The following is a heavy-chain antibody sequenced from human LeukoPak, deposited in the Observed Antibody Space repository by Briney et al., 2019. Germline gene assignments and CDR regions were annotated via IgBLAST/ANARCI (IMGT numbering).Heavy chain of an antibody. CDR2: INPYSGRT. D-gene: IGHD3-16*01. V-gene: IGHV1-2*02. CDR1: GYTFTNYY. Sequence: ASVKVSCKASGYTFTNYYIHWVRQAPGHGLEWMGWINPYSGRTDYARKFQGRVTMTGDTSITTAYMELSSLRSDDTAVYFCARDLGEPPRDYWGQGTLVTVSS. J-gene: IGHJ4*02. CDR3: ARDLGEPPRDY.